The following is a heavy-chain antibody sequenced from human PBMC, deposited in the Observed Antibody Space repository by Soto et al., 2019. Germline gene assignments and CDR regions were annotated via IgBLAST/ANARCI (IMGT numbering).Heavy chain of an antibody. CDR2: ISVSGVST. Sequence: EVQLLESGGGLVQPGGSLRLPCAASGLTFTSNAMSWVRQPPGKGLEWVSGISVSGVSTYYAGSVKGRFTISRDNSKSTLYLQMNSLRAEDTAVYYCAKIFRYGDPEYWGQGALVTVSS. D-gene: IGHD2-21*02. CDR3: AKIFRYGDPEY. V-gene: IGHV3-23*01. CDR1: GLTFTSNA. J-gene: IGHJ4*02.